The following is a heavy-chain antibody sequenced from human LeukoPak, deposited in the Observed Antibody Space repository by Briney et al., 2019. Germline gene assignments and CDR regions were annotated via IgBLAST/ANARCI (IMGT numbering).Heavy chain of an antibody. D-gene: IGHD3-3*01. CDR1: GFTFSSYA. CDR2: ISYDGSNK. CDR3: ARDVGDFWSGYRGANFDY. Sequence: GGSLRLSCAASGFTFSSYAMHWVRQAPGKGLEWVAFISYDGSNKYYADSVKGRFTISRDNSKNTLYLQMNSLRAEDTAVYYCARDVGDFWSGYRGANFDYWGQGTLVTVSS. V-gene: IGHV3-30-3*01. J-gene: IGHJ4*02.